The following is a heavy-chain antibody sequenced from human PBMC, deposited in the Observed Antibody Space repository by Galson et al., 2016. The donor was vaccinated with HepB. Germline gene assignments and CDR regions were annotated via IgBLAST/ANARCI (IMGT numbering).Heavy chain of an antibody. CDR2: IHPGRSET. CDR1: GYRFTNYW. CDR3: AKHMTTSQWAAFDS. Sequence: QSGAEVKKPGESLKISCKASGYRFTNYWIAWVRHAPGKGLEWLGIIHPGRSETKYRSSLPGQVTISVDRSLTTAYLQWAGLQASDTAVYYCAKHMTTSQWAAFDSWGPGTPVSVS. J-gene: IGHJ5*01. V-gene: IGHV5-51*01. D-gene: IGHD4-17*01.